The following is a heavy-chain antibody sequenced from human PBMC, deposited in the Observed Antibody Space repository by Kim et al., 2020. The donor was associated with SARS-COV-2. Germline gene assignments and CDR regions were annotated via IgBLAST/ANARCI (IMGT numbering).Heavy chain of an antibody. CDR2: IYPGDSAT. CDR3: ATPSLYSGGAEYFQH. D-gene: IGHD3-10*01. V-gene: IGHV5-51*01. Sequence: GESLKISCKGSGYSFTSYWIGWVRQMPGKGLEWMGIIYPGDSATRYSPSFQGQVTISADKSISTAYLQWSSLKASDTAMYYCATPSLYSGGAEYFQHWGQGTLVTVSS. CDR1: GYSFTSYW. J-gene: IGHJ1*01.